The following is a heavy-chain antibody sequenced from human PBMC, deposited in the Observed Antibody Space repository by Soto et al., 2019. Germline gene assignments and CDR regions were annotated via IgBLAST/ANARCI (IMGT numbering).Heavy chain of an antibody. Sequence: TSETLSLTCTVSGGSISSYYCSWIRQPPGKGLEWIGYIYYSGSTNYNPSLKSRVTISVDTSKNQFTLKLSFVTAADTAVYYCARTPSLLWFGESTLFDPWGQGTLVTVSS. CDR2: IYYSGST. V-gene: IGHV4-59*08. D-gene: IGHD3-10*01. J-gene: IGHJ5*02. CDR3: ARTPSLLWFGESTLFDP. CDR1: GGSISSYY.